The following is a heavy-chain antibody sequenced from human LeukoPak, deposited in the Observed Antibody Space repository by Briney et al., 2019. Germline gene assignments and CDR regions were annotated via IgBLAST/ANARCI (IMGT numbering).Heavy chain of an antibody. Sequence: CGPTLVKPTQTLTLTCTFSEFSLSTSGMGVGCIPQPPGKALEWLAIIYWNDDKRYSPSLKNRLKNTKDTSKNQVVLTKTNMDNVETATYYCEHSTIQFYVDYCGQGTLVTVSS. J-gene: IGHJ4*02. CDR1: EFSLSTSGMG. V-gene: IGHV2-5*01. D-gene: IGHD5-24*01. CDR2: IYWNDDK. CDR3: EHSTIQFYVDY.